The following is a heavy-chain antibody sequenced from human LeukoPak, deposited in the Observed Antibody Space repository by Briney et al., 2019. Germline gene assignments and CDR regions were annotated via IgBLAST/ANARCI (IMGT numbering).Heavy chain of an antibody. Sequence: ASVKVSCKASGYTFTRYQIHWVRQAPGQGLEWMGIINISGGSTNDAQQFQGRVTMTRDTSTSTVYMELSSLRSEDTAVYYCARAPSKGGGYVLTYFDYWGQGTLVTVSS. V-gene: IGHV1-46*01. CDR2: INISGGST. D-gene: IGHD5-12*01. CDR1: GYTFTRYQ. J-gene: IGHJ4*02. CDR3: ARAPSKGGGYVLTYFDY.